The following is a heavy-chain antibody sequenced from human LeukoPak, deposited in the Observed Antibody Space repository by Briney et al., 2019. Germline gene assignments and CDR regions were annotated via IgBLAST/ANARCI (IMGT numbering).Heavy chain of an antibody. CDR2: MSGSGGNT. V-gene: IGHV3-23*01. J-gene: IGHJ4*02. CDR1: GFTFSSYA. D-gene: IGHD2-15*01. CDR3: AKDRNVVIAAGPDY. Sequence: GGSLRLSCVASGFTFSSYAMSWVRQAPGKGLEWLSGMSGSGGNTYYADSVKGRFTISRDNSKNTLYLQLSSLSAEDTAFYYCAKDRNVVIAAGPDYWGQGTLVTVSS.